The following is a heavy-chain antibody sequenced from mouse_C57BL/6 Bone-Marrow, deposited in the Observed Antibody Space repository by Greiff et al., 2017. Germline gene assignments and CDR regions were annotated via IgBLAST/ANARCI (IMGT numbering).Heavy chain of an antibody. J-gene: IGHJ3*01. CDR1: GFTFSGYA. CDR3: TRVPSTMITEWFAY. Sequence: EVKLVESGAGLVKPGGSLKLSCAASGFTFSGYAMSWVRQTPEKRLEWVAYISSGGDYIYYADTVKGRFTISRDNARNTLYLQMSSLQSEDTAMYYCTRVPSTMITEWFAYWGQGTLVTVSA. CDR2: ISSGGDYI. V-gene: IGHV5-9-1*02. D-gene: IGHD2-4*01.